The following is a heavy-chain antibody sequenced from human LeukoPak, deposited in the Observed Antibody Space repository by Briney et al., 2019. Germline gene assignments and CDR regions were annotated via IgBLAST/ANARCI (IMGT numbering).Heavy chain of an antibody. D-gene: IGHD3-22*01. CDR2: ISAYNGNT. CDR3: ARDGYYYDSSGIPRIESYGMDV. J-gene: IGHJ6*02. Sequence: ASVKVSCKASGYTFTSYGISWVRQAPGQGLEWMGWISAYNGNTNYAQKLQGRVTMTTDTSTSTAYMELRSLRSDDTAVYYCARDGYYYDSSGIPRIESYGMDVWGQGTTVTVSS. V-gene: IGHV1-18*01. CDR1: GYTFTSYG.